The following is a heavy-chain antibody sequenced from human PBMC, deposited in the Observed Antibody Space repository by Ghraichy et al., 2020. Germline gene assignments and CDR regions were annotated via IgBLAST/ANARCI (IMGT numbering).Heavy chain of an antibody. V-gene: IGHV3-48*03. CDR2: ISSSGSTI. Sequence: GGSLRLSCAASGFTFSSYEMNWVRQAPGKGLEWVSYISSSGSTIYYADSVKGRFTISRDNAKNSLYLQMNSLRAEDTAVYYCAREIVSGWPPKRYNDAFDIWGQGTMVTVSS. J-gene: IGHJ3*02. CDR3: AREIVSGWPPKRYNDAFDI. D-gene: IGHD6-19*01. CDR1: GFTFSSYE.